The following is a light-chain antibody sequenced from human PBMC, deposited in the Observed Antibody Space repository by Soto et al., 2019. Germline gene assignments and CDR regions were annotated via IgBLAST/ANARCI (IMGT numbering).Light chain of an antibody. CDR1: GSNIGANS. V-gene: IGLV1-44*01. J-gene: IGLJ2*01. Sequence: QSVLTKPHSASGTPGQRVTISCSGGGSNIGANSVNWYQQFPGTAPKLLIYDDSQRPSGVPDRFSGSRTGTSASLGIGGLQSDDEADYFCAEWDDSLSGPVFGGGNKLTVL. CDR3: AEWDDSLSGPV. CDR2: DDS.